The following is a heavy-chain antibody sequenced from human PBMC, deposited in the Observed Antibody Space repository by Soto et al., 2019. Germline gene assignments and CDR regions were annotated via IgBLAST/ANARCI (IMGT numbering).Heavy chain of an antibody. CDR1: GGSISSYY. D-gene: IGHD3-3*01. J-gene: IGHJ6*02. V-gene: IGHV4-59*01. CDR3: ARHDHMGDYYYGMDV. Sequence: SETLSLTCTVSGGSISSYYWSWIRQPPGKGLEWIGYIYYSGSTNYNPSLKSRVTISVDTSKNQFSLKLSSVTAADTAVYYCARHDHMGDYYYGMDVWGQGTTVTVSS. CDR2: IYYSGST.